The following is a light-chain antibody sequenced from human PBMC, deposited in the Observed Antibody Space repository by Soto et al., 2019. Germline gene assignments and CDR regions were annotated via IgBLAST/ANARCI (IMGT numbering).Light chain of an antibody. V-gene: IGLV2-14*01. Sequence: QSALTQPASVSGSPGQSITISCTGTSSDVGGYNYVSWYQQHPGKAPKLLIYEVSNRPSGVSNRFSGSKSGNTASLTISGLQAEDEADYYCNSFTSVHTWVFGNGTKLTVL. CDR3: NSFTSVHTWV. CDR1: SSDVGGYNY. J-gene: IGLJ1*01. CDR2: EVS.